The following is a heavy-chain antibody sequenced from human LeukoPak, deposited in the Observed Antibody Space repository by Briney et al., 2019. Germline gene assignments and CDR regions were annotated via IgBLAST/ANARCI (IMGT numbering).Heavy chain of an antibody. D-gene: IGHD6-19*01. CDR2: SDPKDGDT. Sequence: GASVKVSCKVSGYTLTELSVHWVRQAPGKGLEWMGNSDPKDGDTIYAQRFQGRVTMTEDTSTHTAYMELSSLRSEDPAVYYCARDSSGWYGGDYWGQGTLVTVSS. V-gene: IGHV1-24*01. CDR1: GYTLTELS. CDR3: ARDSSGWYGGDY. J-gene: IGHJ4*02.